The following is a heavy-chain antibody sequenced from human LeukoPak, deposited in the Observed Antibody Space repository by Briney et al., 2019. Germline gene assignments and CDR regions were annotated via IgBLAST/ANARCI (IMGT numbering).Heavy chain of an antibody. CDR1: AFTFSTFA. J-gene: IGHJ4*02. CDR3: ARDSNSYGSGATIDY. CDR2: IWYDGSNK. D-gene: IGHD3-10*01. V-gene: IGHV3-33*08. Sequence: GGSLRLSCAASAFTFSTFAMSWVRQAPGKGLEWLTDIWYDGSNKYYTDSVKGRFTISRDNSKNTLYLQMSSLRAEDTAVYYCARDSNSYGSGATIDYWGQGTLVTVSS.